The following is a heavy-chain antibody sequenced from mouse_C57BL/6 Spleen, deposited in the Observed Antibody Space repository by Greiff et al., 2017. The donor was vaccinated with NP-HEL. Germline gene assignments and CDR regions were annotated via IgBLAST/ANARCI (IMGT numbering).Heavy chain of an antibody. V-gene: IGHV1-55*01. CDR2: IYPGSGST. J-gene: IGHJ3*01. CDR1: GYTFTSYW. CDR3: ALYYDYDGGCAY. D-gene: IGHD2-4*01. Sequence: QVQLQQSGAELVKPGASVKMSCKASGYTFTSYWITWVKQRPGQGLEWIGDIYPGSGSTNYNEKFKSKATLTVDTSSSTAYMQLSSLTSEDSAVYYCALYYDYDGGCAYWGQGTLVTVSA.